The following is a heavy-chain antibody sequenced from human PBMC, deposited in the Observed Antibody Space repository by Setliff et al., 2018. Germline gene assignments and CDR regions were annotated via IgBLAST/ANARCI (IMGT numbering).Heavy chain of an antibody. V-gene: IGHV1-69*13. Sequence: SVKVSCKASGGTFRTDGFSWVRQAPGQGLQWLGRFIPILGATNYAQNFQGRVTITADESTSTGYMELRSLRSDDTAVYYCARQRRIWNDLDYFDYWGQGTLVTAPQ. D-gene: IGHD1-1*01. CDR2: FIPILGAT. CDR1: GGTFRTDG. CDR3: ARQRRIWNDLDYFDY. J-gene: IGHJ4*02.